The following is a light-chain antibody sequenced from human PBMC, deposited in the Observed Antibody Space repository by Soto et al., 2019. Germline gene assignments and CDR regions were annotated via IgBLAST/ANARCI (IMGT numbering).Light chain of an antibody. CDR1: SSNIGGNS. Sequence: QSVMTQPPSVSAAPGQKVTISCSGSSSNIGGNSVSWYQQLPGTAPKLLIYDDNKRPSGIPDRFSGSKSGTSATLGITGLQTGDEADYYCGTWDGSLSSWVFGGGTKLTVL. CDR2: DDN. CDR3: GTWDGSLSSWV. J-gene: IGLJ3*02. V-gene: IGLV1-51*01.